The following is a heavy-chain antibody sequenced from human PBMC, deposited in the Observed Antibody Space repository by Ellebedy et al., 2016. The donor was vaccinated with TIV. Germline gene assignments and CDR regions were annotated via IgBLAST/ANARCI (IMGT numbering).Heavy chain of an antibody. D-gene: IGHD2-15*01. CDR2: VKTKADGETT. CDR3: TTRACSGGSCYWNVFDY. V-gene: IGHV3-15*01. J-gene: IGHJ4*02. Sequence: GESLKISCSASGFTFNDAWMTWVRQAPGTGLEWVGRVKTKADGETTDYAAPVKGRFTISRDDSQNTVYLQMNSLKIEDAAVYYCTTRACSGGSCYWNVFDYWGQGTLVTVS. CDR1: GFTFNDAW.